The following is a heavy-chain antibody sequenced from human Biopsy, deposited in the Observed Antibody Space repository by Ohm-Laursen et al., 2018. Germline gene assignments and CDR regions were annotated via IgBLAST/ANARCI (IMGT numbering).Heavy chain of an antibody. V-gene: IGHV4-61*08. CDR2: ISDTGTT. CDR1: GGSIGGCGDY. Sequence: SDTLSLTCTVSGGSIGGCGDYWSRIRQPPGKGLEWIGYISDTGTTNYNPSLRGPVAMSVYTSKNQFSLQLTSVTAADTAMFFCARLFRLDDYWNDDPPDGFDVWGQGTMVTVSS. CDR3: ARLFRLDDYWNDDPPDGFDV. D-gene: IGHD3-3*01. J-gene: IGHJ3*01.